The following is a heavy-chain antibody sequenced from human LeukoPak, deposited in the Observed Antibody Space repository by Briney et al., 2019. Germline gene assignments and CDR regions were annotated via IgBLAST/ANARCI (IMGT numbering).Heavy chain of an antibody. J-gene: IGHJ4*02. CDR1: GYRFTSYW. Sequence: GESLKISCKGSGYRFTSYWIGWVRQLPGKGLGWMGIIYPGDSDTKYSPPFQGQVTISADKSISTAYLQWSSLKASDTAMYYCARRTTMMDLDYWGQGTLVTVSS. CDR3: ARRTTMMDLDY. V-gene: IGHV5-51*01. D-gene: IGHD3-22*01. CDR2: IYPGDSDT.